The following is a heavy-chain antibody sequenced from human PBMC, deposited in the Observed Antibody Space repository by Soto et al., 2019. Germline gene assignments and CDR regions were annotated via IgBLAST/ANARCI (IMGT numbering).Heavy chain of an antibody. V-gene: IGHV2-5*02. J-gene: IGHJ4*02. D-gene: IGHD3-16*01. Sequence: QITLKESGPTLVKPTQTLTLTCAFSGFSLRTSGVGVRWIRQPPGKALEWLALIYWDGYKHYSPSLKSRLTITEDTSKNQVVLTMTNMDPVDTATYYCAHKGGGDRILDYWGQGTLVTVSS. CDR3: AHKGGGDRILDY. CDR1: GFSLRTSGVG. CDR2: IYWDGYK.